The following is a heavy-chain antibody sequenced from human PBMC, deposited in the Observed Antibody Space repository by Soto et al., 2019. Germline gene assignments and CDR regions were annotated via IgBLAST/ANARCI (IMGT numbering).Heavy chain of an antibody. CDR3: ARDEEVNYSDYGGSDYYYGLDV. V-gene: IGHV4-31*03. D-gene: IGHD4-17*01. CDR1: GDSISSGGYY. Sequence: QVQLQESGPGLVKPSQTLSLTCTVSGDSISSGGYYWSWIRQHPGKGLEWIGYIYYTGSTYYNPSLKSRATISIDTSKNQFSLKLSSVTAADTAVYYCARDEEVNYSDYGGSDYYYGLDVWGQGTTVTVSS. J-gene: IGHJ6*02. CDR2: IYYTGST.